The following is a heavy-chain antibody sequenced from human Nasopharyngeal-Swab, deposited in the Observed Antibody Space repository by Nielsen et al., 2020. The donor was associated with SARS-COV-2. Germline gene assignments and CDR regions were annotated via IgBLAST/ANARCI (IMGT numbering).Heavy chain of an antibody. Sequence: GESLKISCTASGYSFTSYWIAWVRQMPGKGLEWMGIISPRDSDTRYSASFKGQVTISADNSISTAYLQWSSLKASDTAMYYCVRPEGVPTSFKYYFPYGMDVWGQGTMVTVPS. D-gene: IGHD3-10*01. CDR1: GYSFTSYW. CDR2: ISPRDSDT. V-gene: IGHV5-51*01. J-gene: IGHJ6*02. CDR3: VRPEGVPTSFKYYFPYGMDV.